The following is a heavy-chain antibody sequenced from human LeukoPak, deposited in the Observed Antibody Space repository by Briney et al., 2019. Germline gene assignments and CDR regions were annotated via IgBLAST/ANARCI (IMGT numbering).Heavy chain of an antibody. CDR3: ARIRDGYNDAYDI. CDR1: GYTFTSYG. CDR2: MNPNSGNT. J-gene: IGHJ3*02. V-gene: IGHV1-8*02. D-gene: IGHD5-24*01. Sequence: ASVKVSCKASGYTFTSYGISWVRQATGRGLEWMGWMNPNSGNTGYAQKFQGRVTMTRNTSISTAYMELSSLRSEDTAIYYCARIRDGYNDAYDIWGQGTVVTVPS.